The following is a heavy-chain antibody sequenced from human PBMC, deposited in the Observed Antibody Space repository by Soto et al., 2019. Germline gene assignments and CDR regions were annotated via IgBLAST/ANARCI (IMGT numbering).Heavy chain of an antibody. J-gene: IGHJ5*02. Sequence: QLQLQESGSGLVKPSQTLSLTCAVSGGSISSGGYSWSWIRQPPGKGLEWIGYIYHSVSPYYNPPLKGRVTISVYRSKNPSCLYLCSVGAANTAVYYCSRGGGITMFLGVYEGWSDPWGQGTLVTVSS. V-gene: IGHV4-30-2*01. D-gene: IGHD3-10*01. CDR2: IYHSVSP. CDR1: GGSISSGGYS. CDR3: SRGGGITMFLGVYEGWSDP.